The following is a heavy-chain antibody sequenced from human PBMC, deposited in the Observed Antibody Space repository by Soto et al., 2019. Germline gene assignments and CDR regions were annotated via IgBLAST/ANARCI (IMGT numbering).Heavy chain of an antibody. Sequence: TLSLTCSVSGGSISSVGQYWARIRHQPGKGREWVGYSYYSGSTDYNPTLKSRVTISVDRSKNQFSLNLSSVTAADTAIYYCARESAGYDSSTRYGLDVWGQGTTVTVSS. D-gene: IGHD5-12*01. J-gene: IGHJ6*02. CDR1: GGSISSVGQY. V-gene: IGHV4-31*03. CDR3: ARESAGYDSSTRYGLDV. CDR2: SYYSGST.